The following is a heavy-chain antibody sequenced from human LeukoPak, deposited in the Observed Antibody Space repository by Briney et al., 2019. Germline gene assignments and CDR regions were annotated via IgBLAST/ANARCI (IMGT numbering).Heavy chain of an antibody. CDR1: GFAFSDFY. Sequence: GGPLRLSGAASGFAFSDFYMFWIRQAPGKGLEWISYISNSGSTLYYADSVKGRFTISRDNDKNLLYLQMNRLRGDDTAVYYRARDALGSYDYWGQGTLVTVSS. CDR2: ISNSGSTL. CDR3: ARDALGSYDY. V-gene: IGHV3-11*01. J-gene: IGHJ4*02. D-gene: IGHD3-10*01.